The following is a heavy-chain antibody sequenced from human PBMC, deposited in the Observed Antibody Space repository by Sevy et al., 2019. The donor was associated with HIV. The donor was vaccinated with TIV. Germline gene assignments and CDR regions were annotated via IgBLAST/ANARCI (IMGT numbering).Heavy chain of an antibody. Sequence: ASVKVSCKASGYTFTSYGIAWVRQAPGQGLEWLGWINGHNGNTNYAQTLQGRVTMTTDTSTSTAYMELRSLRSDDTAVYYCARDGYYDNWGQGTLVTVSS. J-gene: IGHJ4*02. CDR1: GYTFTSYG. V-gene: IGHV1-18*01. CDR2: INGHNGNT. CDR3: ARDGYYDN.